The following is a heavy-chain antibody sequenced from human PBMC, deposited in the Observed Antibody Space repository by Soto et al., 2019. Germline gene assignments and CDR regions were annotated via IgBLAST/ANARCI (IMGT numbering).Heavy chain of an antibody. CDR1: GFTFSSYW. Sequence: EVQLLESGGGLVQPGGSLRLSCAASGFTFSSYWMSWVRQAPGKGLEWVANIKQDGSEKYYVDSVKGRFTISRDNAKNSLYLQMNSLRAEDTAVYYCARDIEQQAFYYYYGMDVWGQGTTVTVSS. D-gene: IGHD6-13*01. CDR2: IKQDGSEK. J-gene: IGHJ6*02. V-gene: IGHV3-7*03. CDR3: ARDIEQQAFYYYYGMDV.